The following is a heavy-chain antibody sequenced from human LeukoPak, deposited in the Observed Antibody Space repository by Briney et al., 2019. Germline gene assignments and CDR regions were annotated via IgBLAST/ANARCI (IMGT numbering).Heavy chain of an antibody. D-gene: IGHD2-15*01. CDR3: ARAGWYTLDN. CDR2: IYDSGST. Sequence: PSETLSLTCAVSGASISSSNWLSWVRQPPGKGLEWIGEIYDSGSTNYNPSLKSRVTISVDNSKNQFSLKMSSMTAADTAVYYCARAGWYTLDNWGQGTLVTVSS. V-gene: IGHV4-4*02. J-gene: IGHJ4*02. CDR1: GASISSSNW.